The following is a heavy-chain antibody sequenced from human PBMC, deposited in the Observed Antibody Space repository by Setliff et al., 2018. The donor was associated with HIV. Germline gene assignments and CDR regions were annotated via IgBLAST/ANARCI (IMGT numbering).Heavy chain of an antibody. D-gene: IGHD1-1*01. V-gene: IGHV1-8*02. CDR2: MNPNSGNT. J-gene: IGHJ4*02. Sequence: GASVKVSCKASGYTFTNYVINWVRQATGQGLEWMGRMNPNSGNTEYAQQFQGRVTMTRNTSISTAYMELSSLRSEDTAIYYCARGHSGNDYWGQGTLVTVSS. CDR1: GYTFTNYV. CDR3: ARGHSGNDY.